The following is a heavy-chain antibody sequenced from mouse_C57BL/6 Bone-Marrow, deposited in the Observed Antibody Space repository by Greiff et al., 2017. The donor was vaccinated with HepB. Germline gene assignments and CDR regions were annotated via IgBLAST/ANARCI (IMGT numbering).Heavy chain of an antibody. CDR1: GFTFSSYA. CDR2: ISDGGSYT. V-gene: IGHV5-4*01. CDR3: ARDYYASKYYFDY. D-gene: IGHD1-1*01. Sequence: EVQLVESGGGLVKPGGSLKLSCAASGFTFSSYAMSWVRQTPEKRLEWVATISDGGSYTYYPDNVKGRFTISRDNAKNNLYLQMSHLKSEDTAMYYYARDYYASKYYFDYWGQGTTLTVSS. J-gene: IGHJ2*01.